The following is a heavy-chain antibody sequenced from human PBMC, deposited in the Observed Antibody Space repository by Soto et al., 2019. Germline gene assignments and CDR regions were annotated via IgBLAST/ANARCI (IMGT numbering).Heavy chain of an antibody. J-gene: IGHJ4*02. CDR3: ARVIAAAADFDY. CDR1: GYTFTSYG. Sequence: QVQLVQSGAEVKKPGASVKVSCKASGYTFTSYGISWVRQAPGQGLEWMGWISAYNGNTNYAQKLQGRVTMTPDTXXXTXXXXXXNLRXDXTXXXXCARVIAAAADFDYWGQGTLVTVSS. CDR2: ISAYNGNT. D-gene: IGHD6-13*01. V-gene: IGHV1-18*01.